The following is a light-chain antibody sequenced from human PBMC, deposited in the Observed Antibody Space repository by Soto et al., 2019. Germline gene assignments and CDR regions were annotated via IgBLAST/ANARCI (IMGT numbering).Light chain of an antibody. CDR2: GAS. J-gene: IGKJ2*01. V-gene: IGKV3-20*01. CDR3: QQYHNSPYT. Sequence: EIVLTQSPGTLSLSPGERATLSCRASQSVSSGFLAWFQQKPGQAPRPLIFGASTRATGIPDRFSGSGSGTDFTLTISRLEPEDFAVYYCQQYHNSPYTFGQGTKLEIK. CDR1: QSVSSGF.